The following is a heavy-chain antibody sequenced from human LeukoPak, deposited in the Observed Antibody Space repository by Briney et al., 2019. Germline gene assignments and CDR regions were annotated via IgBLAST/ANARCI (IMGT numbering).Heavy chain of an antibody. CDR1: GFTFSSYS. V-gene: IGHV3-30*03. Sequence: GGSLRLSCAASGFTFSSYSMNWVRQAPGKGLEWVAVMSYDGSNKYYADSVKGRFTISRDNSKDTLYLQMNSLRAEDTAVYYCARGWGAAADYWGQGTLVTVSS. CDR3: ARGWGAAADY. D-gene: IGHD6-13*01. J-gene: IGHJ4*02. CDR2: MSYDGSNK.